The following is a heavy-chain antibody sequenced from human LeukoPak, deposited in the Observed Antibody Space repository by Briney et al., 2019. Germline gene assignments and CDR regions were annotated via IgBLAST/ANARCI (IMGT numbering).Heavy chain of an antibody. CDR2: IYDSGST. J-gene: IGHJ4*02. Sequence: SETLSLTCIVAGGSISSHYWSWIRQPPGKGLEWIGYIYDSGSTNYNPSLKSRVTISVDTSKNQFSLKLSSVTAADTAVYYCARHYCSASKCYYFDYWGQGTLVTVSS. CDR1: GGSISSHY. V-gene: IGHV4-59*08. D-gene: IGHD2-15*01. CDR3: ARHYCSASKCYYFDY.